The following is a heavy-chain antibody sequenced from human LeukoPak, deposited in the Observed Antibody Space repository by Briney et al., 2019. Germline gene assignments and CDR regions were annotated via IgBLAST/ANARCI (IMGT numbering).Heavy chain of an antibody. D-gene: IGHD2-15*01. CDR3: ARDLSATARAYDY. Sequence: GGCLRLSCAASGFILSDYNMNWVRQAPGKGLEWVSFITISGTYITYADSVKGRFTISRDNAKNSLYLQMNSLRAEDTAVYYCARDLSATARAYDYWGQGTLVTASS. J-gene: IGHJ4*02. CDR2: ITISGTYI. CDR1: GFILSDYN. V-gene: IGHV3-21*01.